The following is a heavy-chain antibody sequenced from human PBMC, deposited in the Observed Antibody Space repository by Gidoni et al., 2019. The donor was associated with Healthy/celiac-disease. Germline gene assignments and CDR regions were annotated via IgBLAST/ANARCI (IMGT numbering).Heavy chain of an antibody. CDR2: INHSGST. Sequence: QVQLQQRGAGLLKPSETLSLTCAVYGGSFSGYYWSWIRQPPGKGLEWIGEINHSGSTNYNPSLKSRVTISVDTSKNQFSLKLSSVTAADTAVYYCARGRGSASTYFDYWGQGTLVTVSS. D-gene: IGHD6-6*01. V-gene: IGHV4-34*01. J-gene: IGHJ4*02. CDR3: ARGRGSASTYFDY. CDR1: GGSFSGYY.